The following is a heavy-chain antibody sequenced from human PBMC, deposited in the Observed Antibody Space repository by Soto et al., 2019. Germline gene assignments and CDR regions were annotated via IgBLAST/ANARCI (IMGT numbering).Heavy chain of an antibody. CDR3: ARGSYHRPTY. V-gene: IGHV4-4*02. D-gene: IGHD3-16*01. CDR2: IFHSGST. J-gene: IGHJ4*02. CDR1: GGFISSSNW. Sequence: VQLQESGPGLVKPSGTLSLTCAVAGGFISSSNWWSWVRQSPGKGLEWIGEIFHSGSTNYSPSLKSRVTISVDKSQNHFSLNLSSVTAADTAVYYCARGSYHRPTYWGQGTLVIVSS.